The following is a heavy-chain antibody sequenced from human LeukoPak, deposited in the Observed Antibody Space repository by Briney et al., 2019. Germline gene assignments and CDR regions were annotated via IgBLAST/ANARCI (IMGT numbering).Heavy chain of an antibody. V-gene: IGHV4-34*01. CDR3: ARNYYDSSGYVVDY. J-gene: IGHJ4*02. CDR2: INHSGST. CDR1: SGSFSGYY. Sequence: SETLSLTCGVYSGSFSGYYWSWIRQPPGKGLEWIGEINHSGSTNYNPSLKSRVTISVDTSKNQFSLKLSSVTAADTAVYYCARNYYDSSGYVVDYWGQGTLVTVSS. D-gene: IGHD3-22*01.